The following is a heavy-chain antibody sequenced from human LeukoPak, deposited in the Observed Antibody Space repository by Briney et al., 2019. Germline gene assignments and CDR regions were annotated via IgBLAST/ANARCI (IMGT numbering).Heavy chain of an antibody. V-gene: IGHV3-7*01. Sequence: GGSLRLSCAASGFIFSDFWMTWVLQAPGRGLEWVANIKHDGSEKYYGDSVKGLFIISRDNAKNSLYLQMNSLRADDTAVYYCVRGRQQLAYWGQGILVTASS. CDR3: VRGRQQLAY. CDR2: IKHDGSEK. CDR1: GFIFSDFW. D-gene: IGHD6-13*01. J-gene: IGHJ4*02.